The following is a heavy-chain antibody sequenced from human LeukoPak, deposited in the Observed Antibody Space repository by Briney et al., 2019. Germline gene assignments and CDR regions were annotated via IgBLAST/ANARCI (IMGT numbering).Heavy chain of an antibody. CDR2: IYYSGST. CDR1: GGSISSSSYY. J-gene: IGHJ3*02. D-gene: IGHD2-2*01. V-gene: IGHV4-39*07. Sequence: SETLSLTCTVSGGSISSSSYYWGWIRQPPGKGLEWIGSIYYSGSTYYNPSLKSRVTISVDTSKNQFSLKLSSVTAADTTVYYCASQLLDAFDIWGQGTMVTVSS. CDR3: ASQLLDAFDI.